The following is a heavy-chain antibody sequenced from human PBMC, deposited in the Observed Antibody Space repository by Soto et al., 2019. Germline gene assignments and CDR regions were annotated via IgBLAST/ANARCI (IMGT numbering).Heavy chain of an antibody. CDR2: FDPEEGET. J-gene: IGHJ5*02. D-gene: IGHD2-2*01. CDR1: GYTPTELS. V-gene: IGHV1-24*01. CDR3: ATATMLRYCSSINCRYNWFDP. Sequence: QVQLVQSGAEVKKPGASVKVSCKVSGYTPTELSMHWVRQAPGKGPEWMGGFDPEEGETIYAQKFQGRVTMTEDTSTDTAYMELNSLRSEDTAVYYCATATMLRYCSSINCRYNWFDPWGQGTLVTVSS.